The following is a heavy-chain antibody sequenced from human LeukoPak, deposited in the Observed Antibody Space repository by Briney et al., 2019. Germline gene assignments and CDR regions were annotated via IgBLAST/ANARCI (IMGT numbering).Heavy chain of an antibody. Sequence: PSETLSLTCTVSGGSLSSYYWSWIRQPPGKGLEWIGYIYYSGSTNYNPSLKSRVTISVDTSKNQFSLKLSSVTAADTAVYYCARRPMWGPSYYYGMDVWGQGTTVTVSS. V-gene: IGHV4-59*08. J-gene: IGHJ6*02. CDR3: ARRPMWGPSYYYGMDV. CDR1: GGSLSSYY. D-gene: IGHD3-16*01. CDR2: IYYSGST.